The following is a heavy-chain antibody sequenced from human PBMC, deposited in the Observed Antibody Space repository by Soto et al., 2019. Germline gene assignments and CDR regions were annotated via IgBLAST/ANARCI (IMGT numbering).Heavy chain of an antibody. CDR1: GGSISSGGYY. CDR3: ARSYYDFWSGYYSDYYYGMDV. V-gene: IGHV4-31*01. J-gene: IGHJ6*02. D-gene: IGHD3-3*01. Sequence: SETLSLTCTVSGGSISSGGYYWSWIRQHPGKGLEWIGYIYYSGSTYYNPSLKSQVTISVDTSKNQFSLKLSSVTAADTAVYYCARSYYDFWSGYYSDYYYGMDVWGQGTTVTVSS. CDR2: IYYSGST.